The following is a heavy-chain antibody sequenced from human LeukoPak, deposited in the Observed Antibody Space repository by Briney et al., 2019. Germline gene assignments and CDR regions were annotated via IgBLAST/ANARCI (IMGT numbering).Heavy chain of an antibody. CDR3: ARASGYYPHFDY. CDR2: ISGSGGST. J-gene: IGHJ4*02. D-gene: IGHD3-22*01. CDR1: GFTFSSYA. V-gene: IGHV3-23*01. Sequence: GGSLRLSCAASGFTFSSYAMSWVRQAPGKGLEWVSAISGSGGSTYYADSVKGRFTISRDNSKNSLYLQMNSLRAEDTAVYYCARASGYYPHFDYWGQGTLVTVSS.